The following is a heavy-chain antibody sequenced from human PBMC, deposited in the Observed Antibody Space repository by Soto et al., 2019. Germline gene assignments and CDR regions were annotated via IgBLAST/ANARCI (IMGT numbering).Heavy chain of an antibody. D-gene: IGHD3-3*01. V-gene: IGHV4-4*07. CDR1: GGSISSYY. CDR3: ARDHGRAYDFWSGYYSEAGYYYYYGMDV. J-gene: IGHJ6*02. Sequence: SETLSLTCTVSGGSISSYYWSWIRQPAGKGLEWIGRIYTSGSTNYNPPLKSRVTMSVDMSKNQFSLKLSSVTAADTAVYYCARDHGRAYDFWSGYYSEAGYYYYYGMDVWGQGTTVPSP. CDR2: IYTSGST.